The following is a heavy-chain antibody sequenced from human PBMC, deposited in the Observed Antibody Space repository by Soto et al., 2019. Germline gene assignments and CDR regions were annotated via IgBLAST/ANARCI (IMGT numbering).Heavy chain of an antibody. CDR3: ARRQYDVLTAAEKPFDH. CDR2: IYYSGST. V-gene: IGHV4-39*01. J-gene: IGHJ4*02. D-gene: IGHD3-9*01. Sequence: QLQLQESGPGLVRPSETLSLTCTVSGDSISSSGFYWGWIRQPPGKGLEWVGTIYYSGSTYYSPSLKSRVTISIDTSKNQFSLRLSSVTAAYTAVYFCARRQYDVLTAAEKPFDHWGQGTLVTVSS. CDR1: GDSISSSGFY.